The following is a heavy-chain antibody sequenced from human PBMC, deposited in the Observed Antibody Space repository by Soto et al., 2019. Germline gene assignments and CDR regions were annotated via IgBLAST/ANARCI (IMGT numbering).Heavy chain of an antibody. J-gene: IGHJ4*02. CDR3: ARVYDSSGYEY. CDR1: GFSLGNLRMV. Sequence: QVTWKGSGPVLVNPPETLTLPCTVSGFSLGNLRMVGSWIRQPPGKALEWLAHIFSNDDKSYRTSLKSRVTISKDTSKSQVVLTMTNMDPVDTGTYYCARVYDSSGYEYWGQGTLVTVSS. V-gene: IGHV2-26*01. D-gene: IGHD3-22*01. CDR2: IFSNDDK.